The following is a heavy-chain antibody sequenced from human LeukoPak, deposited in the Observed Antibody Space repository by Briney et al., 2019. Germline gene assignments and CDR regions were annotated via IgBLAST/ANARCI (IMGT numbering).Heavy chain of an antibody. J-gene: IGHJ4*02. V-gene: IGHV4-34*01. CDR2: INHSGST. CDR3: ARSSVLRTTSLGY. Sequence: SETLSLTCTVSGDSISRYYWSWIRQPPGKGLEWIGEINHSGSTNYNPSLKSRVTISVDTSKNQFSLKLSSVTAADTAVYYCARSSVLRTTSLGYWGQGTLVTVSS. CDR1: GDSISRYY. D-gene: IGHD3-3*01.